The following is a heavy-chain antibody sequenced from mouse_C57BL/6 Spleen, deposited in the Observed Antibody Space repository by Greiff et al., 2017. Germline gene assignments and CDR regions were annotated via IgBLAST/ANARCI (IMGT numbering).Heavy chain of an antibody. D-gene: IGHD2-5*01. J-gene: IGHJ4*01. Sequence: EVKLQESGPGLVKPSQSLSLTCSVTGYSITSGYYWNWIRQFPGNKLEWMGYISYDGSNNYNPSLKNRISITRDTSKNQFFLKLNSVTTEDTATYYCAYAYYSNPYAMDYWGQEPQSPSPQ. CDR2: ISYDGSN. CDR3: AYAYYSNPYAMDY. CDR1: GYSITSGYY. V-gene: IGHV3-6*01.